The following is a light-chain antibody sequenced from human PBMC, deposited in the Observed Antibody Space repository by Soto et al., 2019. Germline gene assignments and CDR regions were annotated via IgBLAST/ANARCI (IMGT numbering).Light chain of an antibody. CDR2: EVN. J-gene: IGLJ1*01. V-gene: IGLV2-14*02. CDR1: SSDIGSYNV. Sequence: QSVLTQPASVSGSPGQSITISCTGTSSDIGSYNVVSWYQQHPGKAPKLIIYEVNNRPSGVSNRFSGSKSGNTASLTISGLQAEDEADYSCGSYTSTSTLVFGTGTKVTVL. CDR3: GSYTSTSTLV.